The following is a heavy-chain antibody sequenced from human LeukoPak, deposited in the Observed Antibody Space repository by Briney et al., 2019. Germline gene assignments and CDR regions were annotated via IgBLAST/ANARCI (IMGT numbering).Heavy chain of an antibody. D-gene: IGHD6-19*01. CDR2: IIPIFGTA. CDR1: GGTFSSYA. V-gene: IGHV1-69*13. Sequence: SVKVSCKASGGTFSSYAISWVRQAPGQGLEWMGGIIPIFGTANYAQKFQGRVTITADESTSTAYMELSSLRSEDTAVYYCARNLVGKTDFDYWGQGTLVTVSS. CDR3: ARNLVGKTDFDY. J-gene: IGHJ4*02.